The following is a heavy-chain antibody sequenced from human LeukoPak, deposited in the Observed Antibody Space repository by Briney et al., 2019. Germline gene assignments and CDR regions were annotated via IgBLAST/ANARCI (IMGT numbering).Heavy chain of an antibody. CDR3: ANQGGSLTEVGYYMDV. J-gene: IGHJ6*03. V-gene: IGHV3-30*18. CDR2: ISYDGSNK. D-gene: IGHD1-26*01. CDR1: GFTFSSYG. Sequence: GGSLRLSCAASGFTFSSYGMHWVRQAPGKGLEWVAVISYDGSNKYYADSVKGRFTISRDNSKNTLDLQMNSLRAEDTAVYYCANQGGSLTEVGYYMDVWGKGATVTVSS.